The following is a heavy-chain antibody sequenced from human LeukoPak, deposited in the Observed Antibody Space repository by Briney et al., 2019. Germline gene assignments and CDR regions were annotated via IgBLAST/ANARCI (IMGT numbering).Heavy chain of an antibody. D-gene: IGHD2-2*01. CDR2: ISWNSGSI. CDR3: AKGGIVVVPAAMAFDI. V-gene: IGHV3-9*01. CDR1: GFTFDDYA. Sequence: GGSLRPSCAASGFTFDDYAMHWVRQAPGKGLEWVSGISWNSGSIGYADSVKGRFTISRDNAKNSLYLQMNSLRAEDTALYYCAKGGIVVVPAAMAFDIWGQGTMVTVSS. J-gene: IGHJ3*02.